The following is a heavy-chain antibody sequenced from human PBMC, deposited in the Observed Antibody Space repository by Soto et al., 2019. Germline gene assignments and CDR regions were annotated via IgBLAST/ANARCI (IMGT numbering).Heavy chain of an antibody. Sequence: VQLQQSGPGLVKPSQKLSLTCAISGDSVSTNSATWAWIRQSPSRCLEWLGRTYYRSKWFNDYAVSVKGRITISLYTSNNQLSRQLNSVTPDYTAVYYCAILIGNSWLDSLGQATLVTFSS. V-gene: IGHV6-1*01. CDR1: GDSVSTNSAT. D-gene: IGHD2-8*01. CDR3: AILIGNSWLDS. J-gene: IGHJ5*01. CDR2: TYYRSKWFN.